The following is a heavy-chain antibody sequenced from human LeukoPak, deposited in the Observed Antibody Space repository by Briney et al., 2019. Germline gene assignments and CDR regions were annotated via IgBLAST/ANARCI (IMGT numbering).Heavy chain of an antibody. CDR1: GGSFSGYY. Sequence: SETLSLTCAVYGGSFSGYYWSWIRQPPGKGLEWIGEINHSGSTNYNPSLKSRVTISVDTSKNQFSLNLRSVTAADTAVYYCARLSSQWLVDYWGQGTLVTVSS. D-gene: IGHD6-19*01. V-gene: IGHV4-34*01. CDR2: INHSGST. J-gene: IGHJ4*02. CDR3: ARLSSQWLVDY.